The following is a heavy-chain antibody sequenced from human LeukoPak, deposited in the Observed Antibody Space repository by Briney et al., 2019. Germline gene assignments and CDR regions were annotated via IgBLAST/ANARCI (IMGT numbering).Heavy chain of an antibody. J-gene: IGHJ6*02. CDR1: GGSFSGYY. D-gene: IGHD1-1*01. CDR2: INHSGST. Sequence: PSETLSLTCAVYGGSFSGYYWSWIRQPPGKGLEWIGEINHSGSTNYNPSLKGRVTISVDTSKNQFSLKLSSVTAADTAVYYCARPGHNYYYYYGMDVWGQGTTVTVSS. V-gene: IGHV4-34*01. CDR3: ARPGHNYYYYYGMDV.